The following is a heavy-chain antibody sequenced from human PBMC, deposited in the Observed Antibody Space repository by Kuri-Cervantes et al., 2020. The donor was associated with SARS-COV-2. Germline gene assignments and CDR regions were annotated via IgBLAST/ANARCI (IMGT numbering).Heavy chain of an antibody. D-gene: IGHD3-22*01. J-gene: IGHJ6*02. CDR2: ISYDGSNK. Sequence: GESLKISCAASGFTFSSYGTHWVRQAPGKGLEWVAVISYDGSNKYYADSVKGRFTISRDNSKNTLYLQMNSLRAEDTAVYYCAKDSWYYYDSSGTPYGMDVWGQGATVTVSS. V-gene: IGHV3-30*12. CDR3: AKDSWYYYDSSGTPYGMDV. CDR1: GFTFSSYG.